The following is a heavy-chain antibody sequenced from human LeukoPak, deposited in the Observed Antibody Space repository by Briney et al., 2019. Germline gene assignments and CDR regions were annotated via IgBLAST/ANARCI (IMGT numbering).Heavy chain of an antibody. CDR3: ARETPPEGYDSSGYYFDY. D-gene: IGHD3-22*01. V-gene: IGHV1-46*01. J-gene: IGHJ4*02. Sequence: ASVKVSCKASGYTFTSYYMHWVRQPPGQGLEWMGIINPSGGSTSYAQKFQGRVTMTRDTSTSTVYMELSSLRSEDTAVYYCARETPPEGYDSSGYYFDYWGQGTLVTVSS. CDR1: GYTFTSYY. CDR2: INPSGGST.